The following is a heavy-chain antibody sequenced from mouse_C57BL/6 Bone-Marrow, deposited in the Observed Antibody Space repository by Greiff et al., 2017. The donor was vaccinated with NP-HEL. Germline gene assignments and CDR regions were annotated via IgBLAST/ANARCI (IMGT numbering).Heavy chain of an antibody. J-gene: IGHJ4*01. D-gene: IGHD2-3*01. Sequence: VHLVESGPGLVAPSQSLSITCTVSGFSLTSYGVHWVRQPPGKGLEWLVVIWSDGSTTYNSALKSRLSISKDNSKSQVFLKMNSLQTDDTAMYYCARHDGYYPYAMDYWGQGTSVTVSS. CDR3: ARHDGYYPYAMDY. V-gene: IGHV2-6-1*01. CDR1: GFSLTSYG. CDR2: IWSDGST.